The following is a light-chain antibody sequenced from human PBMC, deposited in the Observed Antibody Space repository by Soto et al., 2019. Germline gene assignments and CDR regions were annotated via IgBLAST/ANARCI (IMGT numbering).Light chain of an antibody. CDR1: SSNIGNNY. CDR2: DDT. J-gene: IGLJ1*01. CDR3: GTWDSSLSAYV. Sequence: QAVVTQPPSVSAAPGQEVTISCSGCSSNIGNNYVSWYQQLPGTAPKLLIYDDTKRPSGIPDRFSGSKSGTSATLGITGLQTGDEADYYCGTWDSSLSAYVFGTGTKLTVL. V-gene: IGLV1-51*01.